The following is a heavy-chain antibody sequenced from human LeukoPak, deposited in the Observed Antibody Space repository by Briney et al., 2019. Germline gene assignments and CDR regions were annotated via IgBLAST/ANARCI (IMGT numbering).Heavy chain of an antibody. D-gene: IGHD3-9*01. V-gene: IGHV4-59*01. CDR3: ARHDNYYGMDV. CDR1: GGSISSYY. CDR2: IYYSGST. J-gene: IGHJ6*04. Sequence: SETLSLTCTVSGGSISSYYCSWIRQPPGKGLEWIGYIYYSGSTNYNPSLKSRVTISVDTSKNEISLKLSSVTAADTAVYYCARHDNYYGMDVWGKGTTVTVSS.